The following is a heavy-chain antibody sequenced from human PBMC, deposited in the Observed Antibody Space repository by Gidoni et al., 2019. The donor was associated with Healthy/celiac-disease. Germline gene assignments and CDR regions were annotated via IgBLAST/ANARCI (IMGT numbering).Heavy chain of an antibody. CDR1: GRSFSGYY. J-gene: IGHJ5*02. Sequence: QVQLQQWGAGLLKPSETLSLTCAVYGRSFSGYYWSWLRQPPGKGLEWIGEINHSGSTNYNPSLKSRVTISVDTSKNQFSLKLSSVTAADTAVYYCARGRAERLQLRGWFDPWGQGTLVTVSS. V-gene: IGHV4-34*01. CDR3: ARGRAERLQLRGWFDP. D-gene: IGHD5-12*01. CDR2: INHSGST.